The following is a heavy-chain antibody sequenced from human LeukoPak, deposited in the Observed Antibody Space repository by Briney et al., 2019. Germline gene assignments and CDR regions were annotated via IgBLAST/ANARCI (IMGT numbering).Heavy chain of an antibody. Sequence: SETLSLTCTVSGGSISVYYWSWVRQPPGKGLEWIGYISHSGSTNYNPSLQSRVTISIDTSNNQFSLNVRSATAADTAVYYCARSRDAYLLDYWGQGTLVTVSS. CDR1: GGSISVYY. J-gene: IGHJ4*02. CDR2: ISHSGST. D-gene: IGHD5-24*01. V-gene: IGHV4-59*01. CDR3: ARSRDAYLLDY.